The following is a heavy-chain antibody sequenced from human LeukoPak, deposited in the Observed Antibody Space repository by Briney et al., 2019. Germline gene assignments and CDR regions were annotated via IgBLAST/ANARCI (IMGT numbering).Heavy chain of an antibody. CDR1: GFTLRSNW. V-gene: IGHV3-7*04. D-gene: IGHD2-15*01. CDR2: IKEGGSEK. J-gene: IGHJ6*02. Sequence: PGGSLTLSCAASGFTLRSNWMSWVRQAPGKGLEWVANIKEGGSEKHHVDSVKGRFTISRDNARNSLYLQLNSLRSEDTAVYFCARVMVVVGAPFYYYGMDVWGQGATVTVSS. CDR3: ARVMVVVGAPFYYYGMDV.